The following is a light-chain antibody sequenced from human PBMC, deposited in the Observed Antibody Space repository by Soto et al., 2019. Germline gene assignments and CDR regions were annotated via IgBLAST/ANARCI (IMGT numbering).Light chain of an antibody. J-gene: IGKJ1*01. Sequence: DIQMTQSPSTLSASVGDRLTITCRASQSISSWLAWYQQKPGKAPKLLIYDASSLESGVPSRFSGSGSGTEFTLTISSLQPDDFATYYCQQSYSTHWTFGQGTKVDIK. CDR2: DAS. CDR3: QQSYSTHWT. V-gene: IGKV1-5*01. CDR1: QSISSW.